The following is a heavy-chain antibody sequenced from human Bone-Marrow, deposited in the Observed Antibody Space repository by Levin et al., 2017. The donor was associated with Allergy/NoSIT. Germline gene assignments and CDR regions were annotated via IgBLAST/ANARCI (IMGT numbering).Heavy chain of an antibody. CDR1: GFAFSSSA. CDR3: AKDYISYDYYGLDV. Sequence: WETLSLTCAASGFAFSSSAMSWVRQAPGKGLEWVSAITGSGDTTYYPDSVKGRFSISRDNFRSTLYLQMNILRAEDTAVYYCAKDYISYDYYGLDVWGQGTTVTVSS. V-gene: IGHV3-23*01. J-gene: IGHJ6*02. CDR2: ITGSGDTT. D-gene: IGHD2/OR15-2a*01.